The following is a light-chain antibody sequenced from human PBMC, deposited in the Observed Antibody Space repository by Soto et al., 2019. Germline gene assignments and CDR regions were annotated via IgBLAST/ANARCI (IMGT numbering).Light chain of an antibody. CDR2: DAS. Sequence: EIVLTQSQATLSLSPGERATLSCRTSQSVSNYLAWYQRKPGQAPRXLIYDASNRATGIPARFSGSASGTDLTITISSLAHEDCVLYYCQQRSNWPRTFGQGTKVDIK. CDR1: QSVSNY. CDR3: QQRSNWPRT. V-gene: IGKV3-11*01. J-gene: IGKJ1*01.